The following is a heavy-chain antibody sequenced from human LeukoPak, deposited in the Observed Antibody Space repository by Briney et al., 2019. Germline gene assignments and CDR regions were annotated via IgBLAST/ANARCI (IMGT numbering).Heavy chain of an antibody. V-gene: IGHV3-11*01. J-gene: IGHJ2*01. D-gene: IGHD2-2*01. CDR2: ISSGGSTI. CDR1: GFTFSDYY. Sequence: GGSLRLSCAASGFTFSDYYMSWIRQAPGKGLEWVSYISSGGSTIYYADSVKGRFSISRDNAKNSLYLQMNSLRAEDTAVYYCASEGVVPVGYFDLWGRGTLVTVSS. CDR3: ASEGVVPVGYFDL.